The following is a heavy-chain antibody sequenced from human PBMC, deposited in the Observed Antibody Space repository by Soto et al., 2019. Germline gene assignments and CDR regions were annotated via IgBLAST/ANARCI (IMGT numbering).Heavy chain of an antibody. CDR1: GFTFTDAY. CDR2: IKSRADGGT. D-gene: IGHD3-3*01. Sequence: SLRLSCAGFGFTFTDAYFSWVRQAPGKGLEWVGRIKSRADGGTDYSAPVKGRFTISRDDSQTSLYLQMNRLRTEDTGIYYCTTISTGGLRFLHWGQGALVTVSS. J-gene: IGHJ4*02. CDR3: TTISTGGLRFLH. V-gene: IGHV3-15*01.